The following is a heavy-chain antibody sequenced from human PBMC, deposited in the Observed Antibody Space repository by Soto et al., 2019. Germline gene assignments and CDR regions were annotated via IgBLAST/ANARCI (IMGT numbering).Heavy chain of an antibody. V-gene: IGHV1-46*01. CDR1: GYTFTSFY. CDR2: INPGGGIT. CDR3: ARVVTYDSSAYDYDYFDY. J-gene: IGHJ4*02. D-gene: IGHD3-22*01. Sequence: ASVKVSCKASGYTFTSFYMYWVRQAPGQGLQWMGMINPGGGITTYAQRFQGRVTLTRDTSTSTVYMELSSLRSEDTAVYYCARVVTYDSSAYDYDYFDYWGQGTLVTVSS.